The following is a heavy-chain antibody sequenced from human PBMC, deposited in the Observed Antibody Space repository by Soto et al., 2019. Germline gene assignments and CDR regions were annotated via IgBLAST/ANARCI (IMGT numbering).Heavy chain of an antibody. CDR3: ARQGDGYDTPYYFDY. D-gene: IGHD5-12*01. CDR2: IYPGDSDT. CDR1: GYSFTSYW. Sequence: PGESLKISCKGSGYSFTSYWIGWVRQMPGKGLEWMGIIYPGDSDTRYSPSFQGQVTISADKSISTAYLQWSSLKASDTAMCYCARQGDGYDTPYYFDYWGQGTLVTVSS. V-gene: IGHV5-51*01. J-gene: IGHJ4*02.